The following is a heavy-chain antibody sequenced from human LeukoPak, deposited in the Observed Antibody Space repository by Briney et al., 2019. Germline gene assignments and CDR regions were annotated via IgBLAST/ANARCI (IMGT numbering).Heavy chain of an antibody. CDR2: IYYSGST. V-gene: IGHV4-59*08. CDR3: ARHPYCSGGSCYRNTYFDY. CDR1: GGSISSYY. J-gene: IGHJ4*02. D-gene: IGHD2-15*01. Sequence: PSETLSLTCTVSGGSISSYYWSWIRQPPGKGLGWIGYIYYSGSTNYNPSLKSRVTISVDTSKNQFSLKLSSVTAADTAVYYCARHPYCSGGSCYRNTYFDYWGQGTLVTVSS.